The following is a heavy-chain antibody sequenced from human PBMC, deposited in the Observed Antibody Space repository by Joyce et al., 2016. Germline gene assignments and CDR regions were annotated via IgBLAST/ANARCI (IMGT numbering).Heavy chain of an antibody. CDR1: GFTFDDYT. D-gene: IGHD6-19*01. J-gene: IGHJ5*02. V-gene: IGHV3-43*01. CDR2: ISWDGHST. Sequence: EVQLVESGGAVVQPGGSLRLSCVASGFTFDDYTMNWVRQAPGKGLEWVSLISWDGHSTYYADSVEGRFTISRDNSENSLYLQMDSLRTEDTAFYYCAKDRAVAGTGFWFDPWGHGTLVTVSS. CDR3: AKDRAVAGTGFWFDP.